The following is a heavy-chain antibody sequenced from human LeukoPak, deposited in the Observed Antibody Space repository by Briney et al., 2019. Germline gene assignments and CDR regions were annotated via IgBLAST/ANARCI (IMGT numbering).Heavy chain of an antibody. CDR1: GFTFSSYA. D-gene: IGHD1-1*01. J-gene: IGHJ4*02. CDR2: IRYDGSNK. V-gene: IGHV3-30*02. CDR3: AREERAMYYFDY. Sequence: GGSLRLSCAASGFTFSSYAMHWVRQAPGKGLEWVAFIRYDGSNKYYADSVKGRFTISRDNSKNTLYLQNSLRAEDTAVYYCAREERAMYYFDYWGQGTLVTVSS.